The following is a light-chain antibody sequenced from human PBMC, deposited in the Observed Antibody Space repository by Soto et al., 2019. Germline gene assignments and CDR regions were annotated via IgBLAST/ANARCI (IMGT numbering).Light chain of an antibody. Sequence: EIVMTQSPATLSVSPGERATLSCRASQSVTSNLAWYQQKPGQAPRLLIYGVSTRATGIPARFSGSGSGTEFTLTISSLQSEDFAVSYCQQYNNWLWTFGQGTKVDIK. CDR3: QQYNNWLWT. CDR2: GVS. CDR1: QSVTSN. V-gene: IGKV3-15*01. J-gene: IGKJ1*01.